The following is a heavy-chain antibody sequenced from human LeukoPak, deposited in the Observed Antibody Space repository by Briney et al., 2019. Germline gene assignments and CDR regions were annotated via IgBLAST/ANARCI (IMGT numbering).Heavy chain of an antibody. CDR1: GFIFSDYY. CDR3: ARVGSIAAAGTPDY. Sequence: PGGSLRLSCAASGFIFSDYYMTWIRQAPGKGLEWLSYISGSGSDTNYADSVKGRFTTSRDNAENSLYLQMNSLRAEDTAVYYCARVGSIAAAGTPDYWGQGTLVTVSS. D-gene: IGHD6-13*01. J-gene: IGHJ4*02. V-gene: IGHV3-11*06. CDR2: ISGSGSDT.